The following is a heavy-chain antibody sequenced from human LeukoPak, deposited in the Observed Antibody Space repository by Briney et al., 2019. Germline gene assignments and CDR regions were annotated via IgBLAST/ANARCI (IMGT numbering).Heavy chain of an antibody. CDR3: AKDSRFLSASCLDY. V-gene: IGHV3-23*01. Sequence: GGSLRLSCAASGFTFSSYAMSWVRQAPGNGREGVSAISGSGGSTYYADSVKGRFTISRDNPKNTLYLQMNSLRAEDTDVYYCAKDSRFLSASCLDYWGQGTLVTVSS. CDR1: GFTFSSYA. CDR2: ISGSGGST. D-gene: IGHD2-2*01. J-gene: IGHJ4*02.